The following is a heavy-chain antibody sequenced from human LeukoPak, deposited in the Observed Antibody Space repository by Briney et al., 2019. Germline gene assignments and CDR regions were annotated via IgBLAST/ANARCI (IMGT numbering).Heavy chain of an antibody. CDR1: GFTFSSYA. CDR3: ARGGIAVAGTPRTIYYYYYGMDV. J-gene: IGHJ6*02. Sequence: GGSLRLSCAASGFTFSSYAMSWVRQAPGKGLEWVSAISGSGGSTYYADSVKGRFTISRHNSKNTLYLQMNSLRAEDTAVYYCARGGIAVAGTPRTIYYYYYGMDVWGQGTTVTVSS. CDR2: ISGSGGST. V-gene: IGHV3-23*01. D-gene: IGHD6-19*01.